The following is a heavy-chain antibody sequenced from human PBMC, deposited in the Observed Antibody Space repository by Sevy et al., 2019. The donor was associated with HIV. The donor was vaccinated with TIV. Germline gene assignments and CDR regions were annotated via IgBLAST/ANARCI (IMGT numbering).Heavy chain of an antibody. D-gene: IGHD1-26*01. V-gene: IGHV3-7*01. CDR3: ASSRTTSFGWD. CDR1: GFTFNNYW. J-gene: IGHJ4*02. CDR2: IRQDGSEK. Sequence: GGSLRLSCAASGFTFNNYWMSWVRQAPGKGLEWVANIRQDGSEKYYLESVKGRFTISRDNAKNSLFLQMNSLRAEDTAVYYCASSRTTSFGWDWGQGTLVTVSS.